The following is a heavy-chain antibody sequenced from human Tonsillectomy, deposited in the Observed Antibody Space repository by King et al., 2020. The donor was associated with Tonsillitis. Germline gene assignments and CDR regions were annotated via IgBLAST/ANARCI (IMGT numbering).Heavy chain of an antibody. CDR3: ARENWGPLGDYFDS. CDR2: IYTSGST. D-gene: IGHD3-16*01. CDR1: GDSISRRGYY. Sequence: VQLQESGPGLVKPSQTLSLTCTVSGDSISRRGYYWTWIRQPAGKGLEWIGRIYTSGSTNYNPSLKSRVTMSLDTPRTQFSLNLSSATAADTAIYYCARENWGPLGDYFDSWGQGTLVTVSS. V-gene: IGHV4-61*02. J-gene: IGHJ4*02.